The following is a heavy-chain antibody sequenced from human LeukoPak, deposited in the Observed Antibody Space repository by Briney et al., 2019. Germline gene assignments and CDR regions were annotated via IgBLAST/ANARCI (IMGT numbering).Heavy chain of an antibody. D-gene: IGHD3-22*01. V-gene: IGHV4-34*01. CDR1: GGSISSYY. CDR2: INHSGST. J-gene: IGHJ4*02. CDR3: AAVYYYDSSGKPYYFDY. Sequence: PSETLSLTCTVSGGSISSYYWSWIRQPPGKGLEWIGEINHSGSTNYNPSLKSRVTISVDTSKNQFSLKLSSVTAADTAVYYCAAVYYYDSSGKPYYFDYWGQGTLVTVSS.